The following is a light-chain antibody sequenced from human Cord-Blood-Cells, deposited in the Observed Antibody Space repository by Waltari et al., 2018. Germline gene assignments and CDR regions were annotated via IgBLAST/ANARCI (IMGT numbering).Light chain of an antibody. J-gene: IGKJ3*01. CDR1: QSVSSN. CDR3: QQYNNGPLT. CDR2: GAS. Sequence: EIVMTQSPATLSVSPGGRATLSCRASQSVSSNLAWYQQKPGQAPRLLIYGASTRATGTPARISGSGSGTEFTLTISSLQSEDFAVYYCQQYNNGPLTFGPGTKVDI. V-gene: IGKV3-15*01.